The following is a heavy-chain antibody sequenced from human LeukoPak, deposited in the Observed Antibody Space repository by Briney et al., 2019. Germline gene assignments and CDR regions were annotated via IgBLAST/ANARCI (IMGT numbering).Heavy chain of an antibody. V-gene: IGHV4-61*01. D-gene: IGHD6-19*01. CDR3: ARRDSGWYDYFDS. CDR1: AGSVSSGTYY. J-gene: IGHJ4*02. Sequence: PSETLSLTCSVCAGSVSSGTYYWSWIRQPPGEGLEWIGYIYYSGNTSYNPSLKSRVSISVDTSKNQFSLKLSCVTAADTAVYYCARRDSGWYDYFDSWGQGPLVTVSS. CDR2: IYYSGNT.